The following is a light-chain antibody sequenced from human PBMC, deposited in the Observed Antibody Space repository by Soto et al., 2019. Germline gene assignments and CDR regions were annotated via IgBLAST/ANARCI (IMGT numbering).Light chain of an antibody. CDR1: SRDVGGYTY. CDR3: YSYTYGSTYV. CDR2: EVS. V-gene: IGLV2-14*01. Sequence: QSALTQPASVSGSPGQSITISCTGTSRDVGGYTYVSWYQQHPAKAPQLIIYEVSNRPSGVSNRFSGSRSGNTASLTISGLQAEDEADYYCYSYTYGSTYVFATGTKGTVL. J-gene: IGLJ1*01.